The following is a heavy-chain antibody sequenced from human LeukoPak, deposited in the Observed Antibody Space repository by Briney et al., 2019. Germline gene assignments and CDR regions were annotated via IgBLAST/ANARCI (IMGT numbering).Heavy chain of an antibody. D-gene: IGHD6-19*01. CDR2: ITSPVGRI. CDR1: GXTFTTYS. J-gene: IGHJ4*02. CDR3: ATDGRSSGWYGFDY. Sequence: GGSLRLSWAASGXTFTTYSMNWIRQSPGKGLEWVSSITSPVGRIYYADSLKGRITISRDNARNSLYLQMNSLTAEDTAVYYCATDGRSSGWYGFDYWGLGTLVTVSS. V-gene: IGHV3-21*01.